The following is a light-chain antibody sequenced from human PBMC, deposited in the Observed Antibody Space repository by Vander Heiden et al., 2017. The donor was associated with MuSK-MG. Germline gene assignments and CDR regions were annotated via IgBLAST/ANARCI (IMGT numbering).Light chain of an antibody. J-gene: IGKJ2*02. CDR3: QQSDSTPCI. CDR2: SAS. CDR1: QSISSY. Sequence: DIQMTQSPSYLSASVGDNITLTFRPGQSISSYLNWYQQKPGKAPKLLIYSASSVQSGVPSRFSGRGSGTDFTLTISRLQPEDFATYYCQQSDSTPCICGQGTKLESK. V-gene: IGKV1-39*01.